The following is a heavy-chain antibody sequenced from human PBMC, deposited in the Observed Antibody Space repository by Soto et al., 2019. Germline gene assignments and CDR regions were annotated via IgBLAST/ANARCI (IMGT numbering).Heavy chain of an antibody. Sequence: SGPTLVNPTQTLTLTCTFSGFSLSTSGVGVGWIRQPPGKALEWLGIIFWDDDKRYRPSLKSRVTITKDTSKNQLVLIMTNMDPVDTATYYCAQLPWKQLWSRAPFVNWGQGTLVTLSS. CDR1: GFSLSTSGVG. CDR2: IFWDDDK. V-gene: IGHV2-5*02. D-gene: IGHD5-18*01. J-gene: IGHJ4*02. CDR3: AQLPWKQLWSRAPFVN.